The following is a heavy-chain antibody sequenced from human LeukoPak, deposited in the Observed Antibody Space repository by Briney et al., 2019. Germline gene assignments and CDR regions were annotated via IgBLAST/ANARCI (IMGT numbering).Heavy chain of an antibody. CDR3: ARGEVVPATVWYDY. V-gene: IGHV1-2*02. Sequence: ASVKVSCKASGYTFTGYYMHWVRQAPGQGLEWMGWINPNSGGTNYAQKFQGRVTMTRDTSISTAYMELGRLRSDDTAVYYCARGEVVPATVWYDYWGQGTLVTVSS. CDR2: INPNSGGT. CDR1: GYTFTGYY. D-gene: IGHD2-2*01. J-gene: IGHJ4*02.